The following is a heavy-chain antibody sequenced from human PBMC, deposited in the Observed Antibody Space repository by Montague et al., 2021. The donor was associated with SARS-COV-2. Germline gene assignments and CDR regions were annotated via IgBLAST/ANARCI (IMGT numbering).Heavy chain of an antibody. Sequence: SQRLSCAASGFTFSSYEMNWVRQAPGKGLEWVSYISSSGSTIYYADSVKGRFTISRDNAKNSLYLQMNSLRAEDTAVYYCASIYYYYGMDVWGQGTTVTVSS. CDR1: GFTFSSYE. CDR2: ISSSGSTI. CDR3: ASIYYYYGMDV. V-gene: IGHV3-48*03. J-gene: IGHJ6*02.